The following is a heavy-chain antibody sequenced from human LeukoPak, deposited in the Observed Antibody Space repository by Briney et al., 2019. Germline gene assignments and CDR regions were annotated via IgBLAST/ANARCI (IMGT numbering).Heavy chain of an antibody. Sequence: TGGSLRLSCAASGFTFSTYWMHWVRQAPGKGLVWVSRINSDGISTNYADSVKGRFTISRDNAKNTLYLQMNTLRAEDTAVYYCAGGAIAVAGPRRAFDIWGQGTMVTVSS. D-gene: IGHD6-19*01. CDR3: AGGAIAVAGPRRAFDI. CDR2: INSDGIST. V-gene: IGHV3-74*01. J-gene: IGHJ3*02. CDR1: GFTFSTYW.